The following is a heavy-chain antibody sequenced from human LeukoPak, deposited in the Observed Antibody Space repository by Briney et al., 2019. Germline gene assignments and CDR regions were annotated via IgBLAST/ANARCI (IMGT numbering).Heavy chain of an antibody. CDR3: AKAGYCSSTSCYFDY. V-gene: IGHV3-9*01. CDR2: ISWNSGRI. Sequence: GGSLRLSCAASGFTFDDYAMHWVRQAPGEGLEWVLGISWNSGRIGYADSVKGRFTISRDNAKNSLYLQMNSLRAEDTALYYCAKAGYCSSTSCYFDYWGQGTLVTVSS. D-gene: IGHD2-2*01. CDR1: GFTFDDYA. J-gene: IGHJ4*02.